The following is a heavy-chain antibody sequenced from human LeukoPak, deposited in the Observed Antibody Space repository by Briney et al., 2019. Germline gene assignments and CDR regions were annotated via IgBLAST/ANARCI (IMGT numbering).Heavy chain of an antibody. CDR3: ARDWSYFDY. J-gene: IGHJ4*02. Sequence: PGGSLRLSCAASGFTVSSKYMSWIRQAPGKGLEWVSYISSRSSDTNYADSVKDRFTISRDNARNSVYLQMNSLRAEDTAVYYCARDWSYFDYWGRGTPVTVSS. V-gene: IGHV3-11*05. CDR1: GFTVSSKY. CDR2: ISSRSSDT.